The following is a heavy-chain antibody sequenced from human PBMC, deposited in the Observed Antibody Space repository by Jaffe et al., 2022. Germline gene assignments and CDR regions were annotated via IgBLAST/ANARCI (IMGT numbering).Heavy chain of an antibody. D-gene: IGHD1-1*01. CDR2: IRDRRGAHTT. CDR3: ARPHDAYWTGAYFQY. CDR1: GFTFSDHF. V-gene: IGHV3-72*01. Sequence: EVQLVESGGGLVQPGGSLRLSCAASGFTFSDHFMDWFRQAPGKGLEWVGRIRDRRGAHTTEYAASVKGRFTISRDDSRNSLYLQMDSLKTEDTAMYYCARPHDAYWTGAYFQYWGQGTLVTVSS. J-gene: IGHJ4*02.